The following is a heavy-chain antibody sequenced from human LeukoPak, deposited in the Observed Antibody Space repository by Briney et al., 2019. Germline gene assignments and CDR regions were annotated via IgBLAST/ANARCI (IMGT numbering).Heavy chain of an antibody. CDR2: ISAYNGNT. CDR1: GYTFTSYG. J-gene: IGHJ4*02. V-gene: IGHV1-18*01. Sequence: HWASVKVSCKASGYTFTSYGISWVRQAPGQGLERMGWISAYNGNTNYAQKLQGRVTMTTDTSTSTAYMELRSLRSDDTAVYYCARGEVIVATTHLDYWGQGTLVTVSS. D-gene: IGHD5-12*01. CDR3: ARGEVIVATTHLDY.